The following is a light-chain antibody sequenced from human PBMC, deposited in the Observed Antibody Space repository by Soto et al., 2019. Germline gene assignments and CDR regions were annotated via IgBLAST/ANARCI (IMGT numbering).Light chain of an antibody. J-gene: IGKJ2*01. V-gene: IGKV1-39*01. CDR1: QTISTY. CDR3: QQSSYLPYP. CDR2: AAS. Sequence: DIQMTQSPSSLSASVGDRVTITCRASQTISTYLNWYQQNPGKAPKLLIYAASSLQSGVPSRFSGSGSGTDFTLTISSLQPEDFATCYCQQSSYLPYPFGQGTKLEIK.